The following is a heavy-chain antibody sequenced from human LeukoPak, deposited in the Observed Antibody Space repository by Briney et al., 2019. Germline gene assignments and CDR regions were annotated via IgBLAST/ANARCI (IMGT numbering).Heavy chain of an antibody. CDR1: GYTFTGYY. CDR2: INPNSGGT. J-gene: IGHJ4*02. CDR3: ARAPDYYDSSGYGDY. Sequence: ASVKVSCKASGYTFTGYYMHWVRQAPGQGLEWMGWINPNSGGTNYAQKFQARVTMTRDTSISTAYMELSRLRSDDTAVYYCARAPDYYDSSGYGDYWGQGTLVNVSS. V-gene: IGHV1-2*02. D-gene: IGHD3-22*01.